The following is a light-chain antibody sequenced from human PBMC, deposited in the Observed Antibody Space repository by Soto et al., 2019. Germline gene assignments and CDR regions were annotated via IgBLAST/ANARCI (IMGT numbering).Light chain of an antibody. J-gene: IGLJ1*01. CDR1: SSNIGRNT. Sequence: QSALTQPPSASGSPGQRVTISCSGSSSNIGRNTVHWYQQLPGTAPNVLIYTNDKRPSGVPDRFSGSKSGTSASLAISGLQSEDEADYYCAAWDDGLKGHVFGTGTKVTVL. CDR2: TND. V-gene: IGLV1-44*01. CDR3: AAWDDGLKGHV.